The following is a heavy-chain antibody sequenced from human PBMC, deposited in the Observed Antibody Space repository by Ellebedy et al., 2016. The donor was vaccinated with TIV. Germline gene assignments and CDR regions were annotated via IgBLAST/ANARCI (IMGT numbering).Heavy chain of an antibody. CDR2: IYYSGST. D-gene: IGHD3-3*01. CDR3: ARLYDFWSGFDY. J-gene: IGHJ4*02. Sequence: MPSETLSLTCTVSGGSVSSTGYYWGWIRQPPGKGLEWIGSIYYSGSTYYNPSLKSRVTVSGDTSKNQFSLKLSSVTAADTAVYYCARLYDFWSGFDYWGQGTLVTVSS. CDR1: GGSVSSTGYY. V-gene: IGHV4-39*01.